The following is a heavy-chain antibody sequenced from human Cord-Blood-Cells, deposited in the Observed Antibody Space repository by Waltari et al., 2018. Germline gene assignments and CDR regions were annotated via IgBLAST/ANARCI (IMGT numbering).Heavy chain of an antibody. D-gene: IGHD3-22*01. CDR1: GFTFTRSA. V-gene: IGHV1-58*01. CDR3: AADGGAYDSSGYYFDY. Sequence: QMQLVQSGPAVKKPATSVKVSCKASGFTFTRSAVQWVRQARGQRLEWIGWICVGSGNTNYAQKIQERVTITRDMSTSTVYMELSSLRSEDTAVYYCAADGGAYDSSGYYFDYWGQGTLVTVSS. CDR2: ICVGSGNT. J-gene: IGHJ4*02.